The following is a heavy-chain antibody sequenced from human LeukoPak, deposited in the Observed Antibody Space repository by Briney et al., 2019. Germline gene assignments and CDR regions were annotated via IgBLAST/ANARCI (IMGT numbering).Heavy chain of an antibody. V-gene: IGHV4-4*07. CDR2: IYTSGSA. D-gene: IGHD3-10*01. Sequence: SETLSLTCTVSGGSISSYYWGWIRQPAGKGLEWIGRIYTSGSANYNPSLTSRLTMSVDTPKNQFSPKLNSVTAADTAVYYCARGRMFRGGGSDFPFNWFDPWGQGTLVTVSS. J-gene: IGHJ5*02. CDR3: ARGRMFRGGGSDFPFNWFDP. CDR1: GGSISSYY.